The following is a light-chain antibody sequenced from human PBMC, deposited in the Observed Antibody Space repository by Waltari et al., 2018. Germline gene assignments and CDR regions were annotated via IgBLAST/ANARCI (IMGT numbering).Light chain of an antibody. J-gene: IGKJ2*01. V-gene: IGKV3-20*01. Sequence: EIVLTPSPGTLSLSPGERATPSCRGSQSISSSSLAWYQQKPGQAPRLLIYGASSRATGIPDRFSGSGSGADFSLTISRLEPEDFAVYYCQQYGSSPLYTFGQGTKLEIK. CDR1: QSISSSS. CDR3: QQYGSSPLYT. CDR2: GAS.